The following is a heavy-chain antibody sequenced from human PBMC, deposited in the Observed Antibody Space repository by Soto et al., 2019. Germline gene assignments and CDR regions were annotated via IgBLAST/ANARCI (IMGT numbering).Heavy chain of an antibody. V-gene: IGHV3-72*01. CDR1: GLIFSDYH. J-gene: IGHJ6*02. D-gene: IGHD6-19*01. CDR3: AMLGGWSGGSSGMDV. Sequence: EAQLVESVGGLVQPGGSLRLSCSASGLIFSDYHMDWVRQAPGKGLEWVGRIRRKANSYTTEYAASVKGRFTISRDDSKNSLYLQMNSLKSEDTAVYYCAMLGGWSGGSSGMDVWGQGTTVTVSS. CDR2: IRRKANSYTT.